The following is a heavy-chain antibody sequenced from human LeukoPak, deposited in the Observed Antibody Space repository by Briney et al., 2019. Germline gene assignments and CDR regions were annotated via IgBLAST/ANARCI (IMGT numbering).Heavy chain of an antibody. CDR1: GNTFTSYA. Sequence: ASVKVSCKASGNTFTSYAMNWVRQAPGQGLEWMGWINTNTGNPTYAQGFTGRFVFSLDTSVSTAYLQISSLKAEDTAVYYCARDGMVYAIGSDWFDPWGQGTLVTVSS. CDR3: ARDGMVYAIGSDWFDP. D-gene: IGHD2-8*01. CDR2: INTNTGNP. J-gene: IGHJ5*02. V-gene: IGHV7-4-1*02.